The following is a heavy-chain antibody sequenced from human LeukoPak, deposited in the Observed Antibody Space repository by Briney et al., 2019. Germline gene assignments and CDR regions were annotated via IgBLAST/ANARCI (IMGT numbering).Heavy chain of an antibody. CDR2: IIPSGGGT. CDR3: ARGCIRGGCFDS. J-gene: IGHJ5*01. CDR1: GYTFNSQH. D-gene: IGHD5/OR15-5a*01. Sequence: ASVMVSCKASGYTFNSQHIHWVRQAPGQGVEWMGIIIPSGGGTNYAQKFQGRVTMTRDTSTSTVYLEMNSLRSDDTAVYYCARGCIRGGCFDSWGRGTLVIVSS. V-gene: IGHV1-46*02.